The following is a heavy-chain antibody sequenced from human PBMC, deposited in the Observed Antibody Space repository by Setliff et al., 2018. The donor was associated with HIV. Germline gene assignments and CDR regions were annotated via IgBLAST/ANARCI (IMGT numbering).Heavy chain of an antibody. J-gene: IGHJ1*01. CDR1: GGSISSSSYY. CDR2: INHSGGT. V-gene: IGHV4-39*02. Sequence: SETLSLTCTVSGGSISSSSYYWGWIRQPPGKGLEWIGEINHSGGTNYNPSLKSRFTISRDNAESSLFLHMNSLRPEDTAVYYCAGAAAAGAEYFQRWGPGTLVTVSS. CDR3: AGAAAAGAEYFQR. D-gene: IGHD6-13*01.